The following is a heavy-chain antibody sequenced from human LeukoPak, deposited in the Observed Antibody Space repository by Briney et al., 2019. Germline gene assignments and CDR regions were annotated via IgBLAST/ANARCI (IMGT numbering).Heavy chain of an antibody. Sequence: GASVKVSCKASGYTFTGYYMHWVRQAPGQGLEWMGWINPNSGGTNYAQKFQGRVTMTRDTSISTAYMELSRLRSDDTAVYYCATARVDCSSTSCHTAYYYYGMDVWGQGTTVTVSS. CDR3: ATARVDCSSTSCHTAYYYYGMDV. J-gene: IGHJ6*02. CDR1: GYTFTGYY. V-gene: IGHV1-2*02. CDR2: INPNSGGT. D-gene: IGHD2-2*01.